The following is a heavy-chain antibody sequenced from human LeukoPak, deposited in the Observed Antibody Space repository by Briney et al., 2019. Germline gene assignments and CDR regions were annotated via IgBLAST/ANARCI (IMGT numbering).Heavy chain of an antibody. Sequence: SETLSLTCAVSGGSISSSNWWSWVRQPPGKGLEWIGEIYHSGSTNYNPSLKSRVTISVDKSKNQFSLKLSSVTAADTAVYYCARDSDRGSGSQNWFDPWGQGTLVTVSS. CDR1: GGSISSSNW. V-gene: IGHV4-4*02. D-gene: IGHD1-26*01. J-gene: IGHJ5*02. CDR2: IYHSGST. CDR3: ARDSDRGSGSQNWFDP.